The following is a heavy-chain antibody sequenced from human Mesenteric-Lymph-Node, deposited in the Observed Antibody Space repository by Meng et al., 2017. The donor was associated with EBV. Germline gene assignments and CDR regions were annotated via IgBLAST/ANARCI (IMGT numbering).Heavy chain of an antibody. J-gene: IGHJ4*02. V-gene: IGHV4-39*07. CDR1: GASISSKSYY. CDR2: MQYSGPT. Sequence: PLQGSGPGLLKPSWTLPLTSTVSGASISSKSYYWGWIRQPPGKGLEWIGSMQYSGPTDYNPSLKTRVTISVDTSKNQFSLRLTSVSAADTALYFCAREVRGVNTGWKPFFDYWGQGALVTVSS. CDR3: AREVRGVNTGWKPFFDY. D-gene: IGHD3-10*01.